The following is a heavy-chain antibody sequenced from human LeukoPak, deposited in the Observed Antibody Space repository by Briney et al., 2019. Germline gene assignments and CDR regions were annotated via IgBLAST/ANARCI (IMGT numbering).Heavy chain of an antibody. CDR3: AKDKLPDAFDI. D-gene: IGHD1-1*01. CDR2: MSGSGDRT. V-gene: IGHV3-23*01. Sequence: GGSLRLSCAASGFTFSSYAMHWVRQAPGKGLEWVSGMSGSGDRTYYADSVKGRFTISRDNSKNMVYLQMNSLRVGDTAVYYCAKDKLPDAFDIWGQGTMVTVSS. CDR1: GFTFSSYA. J-gene: IGHJ3*02.